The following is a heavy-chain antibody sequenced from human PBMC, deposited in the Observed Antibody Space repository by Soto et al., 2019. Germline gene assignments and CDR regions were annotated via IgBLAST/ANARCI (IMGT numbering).Heavy chain of an antibody. J-gene: IGHJ5*02. CDR2: IYYSGTT. CDR1: GYCISSSNW. V-gene: IGHV4-28*01. Sequence: PSETLSLTCAVSGYCISSSNWWGWIRQPPGKGLEWIGYIYYSGTTYYSPSLKSRVTMSVDTSKNPFSLKLTSVTAVGTAAYYGARLAAYYQSLDPWGHGNLVTVSS. CDR3: ARLAAYYQSLDP. D-gene: IGHD3-9*01.